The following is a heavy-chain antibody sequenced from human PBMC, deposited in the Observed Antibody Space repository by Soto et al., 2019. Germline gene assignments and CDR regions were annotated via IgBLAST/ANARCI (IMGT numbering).Heavy chain of an antibody. V-gene: IGHV1-18*01. CDR2: ISGYNSDT. J-gene: IGHJ4*02. CDR1: GYTLTNYP. CDR3: ARGMPRGINYYFDS. Sequence: QVQMIQSGAEVKKPGASVKVSCKASGYTLTNYPIGWVRQAPGQGLEWMGWISGYNSDTNYAQKLQGRVTLTTDTSTSTVYMELRSLRSDDTAVYYCARGMPRGINYYFDSWGQGTLVTVSS. D-gene: IGHD3-10*01.